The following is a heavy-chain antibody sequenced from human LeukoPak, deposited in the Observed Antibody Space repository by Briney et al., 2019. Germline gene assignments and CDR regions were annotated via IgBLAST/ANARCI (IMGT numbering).Heavy chain of an antibody. D-gene: IGHD3-22*01. Sequence: PSETLSLTCAVSGYSISSGYYWGWIRQPPGKGLEWIGSIYHSGSTYYNPSLKSRVTISVDTSKNQFSLKLGSVTAADTAVYYCASSAYESSGYGGYYMDVWGKGTTVTVSS. CDR3: ASSAYESSGYGGYYMDV. V-gene: IGHV4-38-2*01. J-gene: IGHJ6*03. CDR2: IYHSGST. CDR1: GYSISSGYY.